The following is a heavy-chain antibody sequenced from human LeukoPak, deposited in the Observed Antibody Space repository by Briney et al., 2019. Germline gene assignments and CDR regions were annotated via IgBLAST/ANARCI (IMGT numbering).Heavy chain of an antibody. CDR2: ISSDGITT. D-gene: IGHD3-3*01. J-gene: IGHJ3*01. Sequence: GGSLRRSSAASGFTFSSSWMHWVRQVPGKGLVWVSRISSDGITTNYADSVKGRFTISRDNAKNTVYLQMNSLRAEDTAVYYCARMEVAWGQGTIVTVSS. V-gene: IGHV3-74*01. CDR3: ARMEVA. CDR1: GFTFSSSW.